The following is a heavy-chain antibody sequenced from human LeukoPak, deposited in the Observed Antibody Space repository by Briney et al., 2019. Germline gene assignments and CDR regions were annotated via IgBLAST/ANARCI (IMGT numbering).Heavy chain of an antibody. D-gene: IGHD1-14*01. CDR3: ARGNHGLGDAFDI. CDR1: GYTFTNYD. Sequence: ASVKVSCKASGYTFTNYDINWVRQAPGQGLEWMGWMNPNSGNTGYAQEFQGRVTISRNTSISTTYMELRSLRSEDTAVYYCARGNHGLGDAFDIWGQGTMVTVSS. J-gene: IGHJ3*02. V-gene: IGHV1-8*01. CDR2: MNPNSGNT.